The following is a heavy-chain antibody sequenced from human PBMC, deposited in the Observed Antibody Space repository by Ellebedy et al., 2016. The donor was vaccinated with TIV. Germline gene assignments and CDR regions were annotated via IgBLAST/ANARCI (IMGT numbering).Heavy chain of an antibody. CDR2: ISSTGFTI. V-gene: IGHV3-48*01. Sequence: PGGSLRLSCAASGFTFSTYNMNWVRQAPGKGLEWVSYISSTGFTIKYADSVEGRFTISRDNAKNSLYLQMNSLRAEDTAMYYCARLVYGGNAGIDYWGQGTLVTVSS. D-gene: IGHD4-23*01. CDR3: ARLVYGGNAGIDY. J-gene: IGHJ4*02. CDR1: GFTFSTYN.